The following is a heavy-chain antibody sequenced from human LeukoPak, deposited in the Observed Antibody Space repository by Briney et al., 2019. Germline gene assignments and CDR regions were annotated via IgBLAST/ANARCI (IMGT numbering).Heavy chain of an antibody. CDR3: ARIRDGYNDAYDI. J-gene: IGHJ3*02. D-gene: IGHD5-24*01. CDR2: IYYSGNT. Sequence: SETLSLTCTVSGDSISSYYWSWIRQPPGKGLEWIGYIYYSGNTKYNPSLKSRVTISVDTSKNQISLKLNSVTAADTALYYCARIRDGYNDAYDIWGQGTMVTVSS. V-gene: IGHV4-59*01. CDR1: GDSISSYY.